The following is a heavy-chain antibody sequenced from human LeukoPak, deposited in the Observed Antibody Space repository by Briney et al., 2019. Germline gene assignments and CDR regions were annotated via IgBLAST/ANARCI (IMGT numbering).Heavy chain of an antibody. J-gene: IGHJ3*02. V-gene: IGHV1-46*01. CDR3: ARDPRTTVTTDAFDI. D-gene: IGHD4-11*01. Sequence: GSSVKVSCKASGGTFSSYAISWVRQAPGQGLEWMGIINPSGGSTSYAQKFQGRVTMTRDTSTSTVYMELSSLRSEDTAVYYCARDPRTTVTTDAFDIWGQGTMVTVSS. CDR1: GGTFSSYA. CDR2: INPSGGST.